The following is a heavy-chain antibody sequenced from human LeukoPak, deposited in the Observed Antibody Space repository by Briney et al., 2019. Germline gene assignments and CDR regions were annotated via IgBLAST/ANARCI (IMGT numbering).Heavy chain of an antibody. CDR2: ISYDGSNK. Sequence: PGKSLRLSCVASGFTFNNYGMHWVRQAPGKGLEWVAVISYDGSNKYYADSVKGRFTISRDNSKNTLYLQMNSLRAEDTAVYYCAKDLSTIYGDYEFDYWGQGTLVTVSS. J-gene: IGHJ4*02. CDR1: GFTFNNYG. CDR3: AKDLSTIYGDYEFDY. D-gene: IGHD4-17*01. V-gene: IGHV3-30*18.